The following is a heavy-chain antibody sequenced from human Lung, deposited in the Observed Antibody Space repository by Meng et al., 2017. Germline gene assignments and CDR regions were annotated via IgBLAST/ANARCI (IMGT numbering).Heavy chain of an antibody. CDR2: TSTYNSNR. CDR1: GYSFTNYG. D-gene: IGHD2-2*01. J-gene: IGHJ4*02. Sequence: QVHLVQAGPEGRKPGASGKVSGQASGYSFTNYGINWVRQAPGKGLEWMGWTSTYNSNRNYAQSLQGRVTMTTDTSTTTAYMELRSLTFDDTAVYYCARGRHCSSTTCYLSDSWGQGTLVTVSS. V-gene: IGHV1-18*01. CDR3: ARGRHCSSTTCYLSDS.